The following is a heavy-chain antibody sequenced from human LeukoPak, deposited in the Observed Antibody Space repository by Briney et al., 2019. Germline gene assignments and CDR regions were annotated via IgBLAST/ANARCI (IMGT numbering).Heavy chain of an antibody. CDR2: INPSGGST. CDR1: GYTFTSYY. J-gene: IGHJ4*02. Sequence: ASVKVSCKASGYTFTSYYMHWVRQTSGQGLEWMGIINPSGGSTSYAQKFQGRVTMTRDMSTSTVYMELSSLRSEDTAVYYCARDGSIAAAGYYFDYWGQGTLVTVSS. D-gene: IGHD6-13*01. CDR3: ARDGSIAAAGYYFDY. V-gene: IGHV1-46*01.